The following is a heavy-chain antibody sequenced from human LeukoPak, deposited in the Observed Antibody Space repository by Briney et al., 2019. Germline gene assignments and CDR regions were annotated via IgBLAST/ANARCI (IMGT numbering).Heavy chain of an antibody. J-gene: IGHJ4*02. Sequence: SETLSLTCTVSVGSISSSSYYWGWIRQPPGKGLEWIGSIYYSGSTYYNPSLKSRVTISVDTSKNQFYLKLSSVTAADTAVYYCASRFDYWGQGTLVTVSS. CDR3: ASRFDY. V-gene: IGHV4-39*01. CDR2: IYYSGST. CDR1: VGSISSSSYY.